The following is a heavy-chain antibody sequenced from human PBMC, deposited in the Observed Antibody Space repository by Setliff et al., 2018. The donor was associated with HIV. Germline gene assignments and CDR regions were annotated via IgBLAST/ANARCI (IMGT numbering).Heavy chain of an antibody. J-gene: IGHJ6*02. CDR3: ARVRGRYYYHYAMDV. V-gene: IGHV4-38-2*01. CDR2: IFHSVST. CDR1: GYSISSGYY. Sequence: PPETLSLTCAVSGYSISSGYYWGWIRQPPGKGLQWIGSIFHSVSTYYNPSLKSRVTISVDTSKNQFSLKLSSVTAADTAVYYCARVRGRYYYHYAMDVWGQGTTVTVSS. D-gene: IGHD3-10*01.